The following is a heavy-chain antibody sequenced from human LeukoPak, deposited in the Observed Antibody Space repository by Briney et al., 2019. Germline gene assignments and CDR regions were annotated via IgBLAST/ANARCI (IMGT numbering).Heavy chain of an antibody. V-gene: IGHV3-23*01. J-gene: IGHJ3*01. D-gene: IGHD2-2*03. CDR3: AKGGYFAFEF. CDR2: ISGSNGRT. CDR1: GFPFSNND. Sequence: GGSLRLSCAASGFPFSNNDMQWVRQAPGKGLEWVSGISGSNGRTYYADSVKGRVTISRDNSKSTLYLQMNSLRAEDTAVYFCAKGGYFAFEFWGQGTLVTVSS.